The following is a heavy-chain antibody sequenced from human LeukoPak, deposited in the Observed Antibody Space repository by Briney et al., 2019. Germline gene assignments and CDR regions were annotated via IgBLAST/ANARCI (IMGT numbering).Heavy chain of an antibody. CDR1: GFTFSSCA. D-gene: IGHD6-19*01. V-gene: IGHV3-23*01. Sequence: GGSLRLSCGASGFTFSSCAMTWVRQAPGKGLEWVSAISGSGDNTYYADSVKGRFTISRDNSKTTLNLQMNSLRAEDTAVYYCAKGIGLAVAGLHYWGRGNLVTVSS. J-gene: IGHJ4*02. CDR2: ISGSGDNT. CDR3: AKGIGLAVAGLHY.